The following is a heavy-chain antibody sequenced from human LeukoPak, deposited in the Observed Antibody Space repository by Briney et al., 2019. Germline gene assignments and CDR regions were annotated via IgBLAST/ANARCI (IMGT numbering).Heavy chain of an antibody. CDR3: TRDLRHAQGAFDI. Sequence: PGRSLRLSCTASGFTFGDYAMSWFRQAPGKGPEWVGVIRTLLYGGTTDYAASVRGRFTISRDDSKSIAYLQMNSLKIDDTAMYFCTRDLRHAQGAFDIWGQGTMVAVSS. CDR1: GFTFGDYA. CDR2: IRTLLYGGTT. V-gene: IGHV3-49*03. J-gene: IGHJ3*02.